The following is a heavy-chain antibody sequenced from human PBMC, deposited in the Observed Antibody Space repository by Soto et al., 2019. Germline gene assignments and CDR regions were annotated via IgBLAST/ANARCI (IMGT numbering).Heavy chain of an antibody. V-gene: IGHV3-23*01. CDR1: GFTFSSYA. D-gene: IGHD3-22*01. Sequence: EVQLLESGGGLVQPGGSLRLSCAASGFTFSSYAMSWVRQAPGKGLEWVSAISGSGGSTYYADSVKGRFTTSGDNSKNTLYLQMNRLRGEDTAVYYCAKEPIVVVPPRLFDYWGQGTLVTVSS. J-gene: IGHJ4*02. CDR3: AKEPIVVVPPRLFDY. CDR2: ISGSGGST.